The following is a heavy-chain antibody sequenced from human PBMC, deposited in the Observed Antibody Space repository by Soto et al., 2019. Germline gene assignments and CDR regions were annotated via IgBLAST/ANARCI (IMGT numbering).Heavy chain of an antibody. D-gene: IGHD1-1*01. J-gene: IGHJ3*01. CDR1: SSPVSSTTYT. CDR2: VYYGGRS. Sequence: PSETLSLTCTFSSSPVSSTTYTWGWIRQPPGKGLEWVASVYYGGRSYYNPTLNSRVTISVDTSKNQFSLKMTSVTAADTAVYFCARQWGTDAFDFWGQGTMVTV. V-gene: IGHV4-39*01. CDR3: ARQWGTDAFDF.